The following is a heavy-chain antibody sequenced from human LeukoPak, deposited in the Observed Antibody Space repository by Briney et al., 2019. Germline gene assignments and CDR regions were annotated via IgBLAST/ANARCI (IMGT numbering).Heavy chain of an antibody. CDR1: GGAFNDYY. CDR3: ARRGIWIQWNFEY. D-gene: IGHD5-12*01. J-gene: IGHJ4*02. V-gene: IGHV4-34*01. CDR2: INQGGST. Sequence: KPSETLSLTCAVEGGAFNDYYWSWVRQSPKKGLEWIAEINQGGSTIYNPSLKNRVTMSIDTTRKHISLQLASLTAADTAVYFCARRGIWIQWNFEYWGQGVLVTVSS.